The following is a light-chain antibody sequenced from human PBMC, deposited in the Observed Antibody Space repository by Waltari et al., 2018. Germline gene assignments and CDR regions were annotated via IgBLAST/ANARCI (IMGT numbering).Light chain of an antibody. CDR1: QSVSKY. V-gene: IGKV3-20*01. J-gene: IGKJ1*01. Sequence: ELVLTPSPGTLSLSPGDRAILSCRARQSVSKYLAWYQQKPGQAPRLLIYGASSRATGIPDRFSGSGSGTDFSLTISRLEPEDFAVYYCQHYVSLPATFGQGTKVEIE. CDR2: GAS. CDR3: QHYVSLPAT.